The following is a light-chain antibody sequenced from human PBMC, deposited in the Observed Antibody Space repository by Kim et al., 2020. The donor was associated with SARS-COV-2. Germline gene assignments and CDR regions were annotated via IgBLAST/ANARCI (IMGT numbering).Light chain of an antibody. Sequence: EIVMTQSPATLSVSPGERATLSCRASQSVTNNLAWYQQKPGQAPRLLIDGASTRATGIPARFSGSGSGTESTLTISSLQSEDFAIYYCQQYDSWPYTFGQGTKLEI. CDR2: GAS. CDR1: QSVTNN. CDR3: QQYDSWPYT. J-gene: IGKJ2*01. V-gene: IGKV3-15*01.